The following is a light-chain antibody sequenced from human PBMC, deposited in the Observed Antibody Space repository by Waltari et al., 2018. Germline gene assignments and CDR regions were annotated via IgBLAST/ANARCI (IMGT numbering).Light chain of an antibody. CDR2: GAF. J-gene: IGKJ5*01. Sequence: DIQMTQSPSSLSASVGDRVTITCRASQTISTSLNWYQQKRGKGPQLLIYGAFTLRSGVPSRFSGSGSGTDFTLTISSLQPDDFATYYCQQTYNVPPITFGQGTRLEIK. CDR3: QQTYNVPPIT. CDR1: QTISTS. V-gene: IGKV1-39*01.